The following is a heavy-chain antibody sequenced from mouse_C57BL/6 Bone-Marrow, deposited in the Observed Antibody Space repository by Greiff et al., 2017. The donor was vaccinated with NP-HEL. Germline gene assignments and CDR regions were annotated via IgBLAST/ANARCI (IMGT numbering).Heavy chain of an antibody. J-gene: IGHJ2*01. CDR2: INPNNGGT. V-gene: IGHV1-18*01. CDR3: AREDITTVVLDY. CDR1: GYTFTDYN. D-gene: IGHD1-1*01. Sequence: EVQLQQSGPELVKPGASVKIPCKASGYTFTDYNMDWVKQSHGKSLEWIGDINPNNGGTIYNQKFKGKATLTVDKSSSTAYMELRSLTSEDTAVYYCAREDITTVVLDYWGQGTTLTVSS.